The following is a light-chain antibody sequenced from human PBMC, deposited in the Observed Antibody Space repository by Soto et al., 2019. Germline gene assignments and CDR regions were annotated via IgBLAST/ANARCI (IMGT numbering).Light chain of an antibody. CDR3: QQYGSSLIT. CDR2: GAS. CDR1: QSVSNNY. Sequence: IVLTQSPGTLSLSPGERATLSCRASQSVSNNYLAWYQQKPGQAPRLLIYGASNRATGIPDRFSGSGSGTDFTLTISRLEPEDFAVYYCQQYGSSLITFGQGTRLEIK. J-gene: IGKJ5*01. V-gene: IGKV3-20*01.